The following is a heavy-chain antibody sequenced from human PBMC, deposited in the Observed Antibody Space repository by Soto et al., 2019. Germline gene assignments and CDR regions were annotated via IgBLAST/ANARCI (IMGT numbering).Heavy chain of an antibody. V-gene: IGHV4-34*01. D-gene: IGHD2-2*01. Sequence: SETLSLTCAVYGESFSGYYWSWIRQPPGKGLEWIGEINHSGRTNYNPSLKSRVTISVDASKNQLSLRLSSVTAADTAVYYCARVNIVIVTAAMTPLDYWGQGTLVTVSS. CDR2: INHSGRT. CDR1: GESFSGYY. CDR3: ARVNIVIVTAAMTPLDY. J-gene: IGHJ4*02.